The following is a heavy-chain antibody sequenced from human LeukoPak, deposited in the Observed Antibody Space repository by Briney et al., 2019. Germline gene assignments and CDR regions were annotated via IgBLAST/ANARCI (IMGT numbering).Heavy chain of an antibody. Sequence: GGSLRLSCAASGFTFSSSSMNWVRQAPGKGLEWVSSISGSSYHIYYADSVKGRFTISRDNAKNSLHLQMNSLRAEDTAVYHCARDINWDFDDWGQGTLVSVSS. CDR1: GFTFSSSS. J-gene: IGHJ4*02. V-gene: IGHV3-21*01. D-gene: IGHD1-1*01. CDR3: ARDINWDFDD. CDR2: ISGSSYHI.